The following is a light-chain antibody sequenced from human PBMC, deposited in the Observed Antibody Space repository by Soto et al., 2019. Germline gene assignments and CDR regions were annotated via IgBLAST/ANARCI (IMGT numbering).Light chain of an antibody. J-gene: IGKJ2*01. CDR1: QSVSSSS. CDR3: QHYGASPKYT. Sequence: EIVLTQSPGTLSLCPGQRATLSCRASQSVSSSSLAWYQQRPGQAPRLLIYGVSRRATGIPDRFSGSGSGTDFTLTISRLEPEDFAVYYCQHYGASPKYTFGQGTKLEIK. V-gene: IGKV3-20*01. CDR2: GVS.